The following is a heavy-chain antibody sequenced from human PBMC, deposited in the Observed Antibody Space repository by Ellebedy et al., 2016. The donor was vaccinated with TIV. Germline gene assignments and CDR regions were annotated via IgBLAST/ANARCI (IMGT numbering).Heavy chain of an antibody. CDR2: LTTGGVT. CDR1: GFTFSTYA. D-gene: IGHD3-10*01. Sequence: PGGSLRLSCVVSGFTFSTYAMRWFRQAPGKGLQWVSALTTGGVTFYSDSVKGRFTISRDSSKNTLYLQMNSLRVEDTAIYFCAKDSGRSGWISDCWGQGTLVTVSS. J-gene: IGHJ4*02. V-gene: IGHV3-23*01. CDR3: AKDSGRSGWISDC.